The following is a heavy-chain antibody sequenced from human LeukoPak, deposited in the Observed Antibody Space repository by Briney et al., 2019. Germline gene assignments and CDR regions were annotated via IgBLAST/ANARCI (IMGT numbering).Heavy chain of an antibody. Sequence: ASVKVSCKASGGTFSSYAISWVRQAPGQGLEWMGGIIPIFGTANYAQKFQGRVTITADESTSTAYMELGSLRSEDTAVYYCAREEDDFWSGYYSYYYYYGMDVWGQGTTVTVSS. CDR1: GGTFSSYA. D-gene: IGHD3-3*01. V-gene: IGHV1-69*13. CDR2: IIPIFGTA. CDR3: AREEDDFWSGYYSYYYYYGMDV. J-gene: IGHJ6*02.